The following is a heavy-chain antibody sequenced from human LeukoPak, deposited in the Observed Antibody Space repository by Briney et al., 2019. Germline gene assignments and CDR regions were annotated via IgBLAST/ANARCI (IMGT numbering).Heavy chain of an antibody. CDR1: GLTGSSNF. J-gene: IGHJ6*02. CDR3: ASSGTASRGAMDV. V-gene: IGHV3-66*01. CDR2: MYSGGST. Sequence: GGSLRLPCAASGLTGSSNFMTWVRQAPGKGLEWVSAMYSGGSTFYADSVRGRFNISRDNSKKTMFLQMSSLRVEDAAVYYCASSGTASRGAMDVWGQGTTVTVSS. D-gene: IGHD1-1*01.